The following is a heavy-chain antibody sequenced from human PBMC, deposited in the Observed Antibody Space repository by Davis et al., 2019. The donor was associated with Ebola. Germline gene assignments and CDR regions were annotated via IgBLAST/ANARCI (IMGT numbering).Heavy chain of an antibody. V-gene: IGHV1-2*02. J-gene: IGHJ6*02. CDR2: INPNSGGT. CDR3: ARAGNGDREYYYGMDV. Sequence: ASVKVSCKASGYTFTGYYMHWVRQAPGQGLEWMGWINPNSGGTNYAQKFQGRVTMTRDTSISTAYMELSRLRSDDTAVYYCARAGNGDREYYYGMDVWGQGTTVTVSS. D-gene: IGHD4-17*01. CDR1: GYTFTGYY.